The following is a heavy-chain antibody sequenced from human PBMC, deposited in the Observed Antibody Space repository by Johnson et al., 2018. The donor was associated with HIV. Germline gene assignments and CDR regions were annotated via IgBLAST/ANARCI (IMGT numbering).Heavy chain of an antibody. CDR3: ARDRGRYSSGWYVDAFDI. V-gene: IGHV3-7*03. D-gene: IGHD6-19*01. J-gene: IGHJ3*02. CDR2: IKCDGSEK. Sequence: VQLVESGGGLVQPGGSLRLSCAASGFTFSSSWMHWVCQAPEKGLEWVADIKCDGSEKYYVDSVKGRFTISRDNAKNSLYLQMNSLRADDTAVYYCARDRGRYSSGWYVDAFDIWGQGTMVTVSS. CDR1: GFTFSSSW.